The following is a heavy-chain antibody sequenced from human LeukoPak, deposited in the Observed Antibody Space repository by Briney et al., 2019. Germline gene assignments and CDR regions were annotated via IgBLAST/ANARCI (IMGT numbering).Heavy chain of an antibody. D-gene: IGHD3-10*01. CDR3: VRDSDDYYWALDF. J-gene: IGHJ4*02. Sequence: SQTLSLTFAISGDSVSNNIATWNWVRQSPSRGLEWLGRTYYRSRWGNDYAISVKGRITINPDTSRNQFSLQLNSVTPEDTAVYYCVRDSDDYYWALDFWGRGTPVTVSS. CDR2: TYYRSRWGN. CDR1: GDSVSNNIAT. V-gene: IGHV6-1*01.